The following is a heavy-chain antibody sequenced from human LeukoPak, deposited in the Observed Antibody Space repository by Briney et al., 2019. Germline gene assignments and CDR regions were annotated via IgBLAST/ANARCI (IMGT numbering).Heavy chain of an antibody. V-gene: IGHV4-34*01. CDR3: ASRGYDFWSGYYGVDY. CDR2: INHSGST. D-gene: IGHD3-3*01. CDR1: GGSFSGYY. J-gene: IGHJ4*02. Sequence: SETLSLTCAVYGGSFSGYYWSWIRQPPGKGLEWIGEINHSGSTNYNPSLKSRVTISVDTSKNQFSLKLSSVTAADTAVYYCASRGYDFWSGYYGVDYWGQGTLVTVSS.